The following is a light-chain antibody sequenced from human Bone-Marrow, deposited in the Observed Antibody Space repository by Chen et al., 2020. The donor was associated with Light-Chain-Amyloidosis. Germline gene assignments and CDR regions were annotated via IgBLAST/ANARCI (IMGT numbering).Light chain of an antibody. J-gene: IGLJ3*02. CDR2: DDS. CDR3: QVWDRSSDRPV. Sequence: SSVLTQPSSVPVAPGQPATIACGGNNIGSTSGHWYQQTPGQAPLLVVYDDSDRPSGIPERLSGSNSGNTATLTISRVEAGDEADYYCQVWDRSSDRPVFGGGTKLTVL. CDR1: NIGSTS. V-gene: IGLV3-21*02.